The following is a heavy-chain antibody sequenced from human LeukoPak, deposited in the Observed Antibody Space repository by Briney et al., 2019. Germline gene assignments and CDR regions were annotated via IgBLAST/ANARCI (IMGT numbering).Heavy chain of an antibody. CDR2: LSGLGTTT. Sequence: GGSLRLSCSTSGFTFSSYAMSWVRQAPGKGLEWVSTLSGLGTTTYYADSVKGRFTFSRDNSKTTLHLQMTGLRAEDSAVYYCAKAIPGFCSGYSCRGLDYWGQGTLVTVSS. CDR1: GFTFSSYA. V-gene: IGHV3-23*01. CDR3: AKAIPGFCSGYSCRGLDY. J-gene: IGHJ4*02. D-gene: IGHD2-2*01.